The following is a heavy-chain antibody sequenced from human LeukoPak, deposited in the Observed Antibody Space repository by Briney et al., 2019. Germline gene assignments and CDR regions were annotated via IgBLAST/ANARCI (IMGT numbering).Heavy chain of an antibody. CDR1: GYSFTSYW. CDR2: IDPSDSYT. Sequence: GESPKISCKGSGYSFTSYWISWVRQMPGKGLEWMGRIDPSDSYTNYSPSFQGHVTISADKSISTAYLQWSSLKASDTAMYYCAVHSGSYPPEGFDYWGQGTLVTVSS. D-gene: IGHD1-26*01. V-gene: IGHV5-10-1*01. J-gene: IGHJ4*02. CDR3: AVHSGSYPPEGFDY.